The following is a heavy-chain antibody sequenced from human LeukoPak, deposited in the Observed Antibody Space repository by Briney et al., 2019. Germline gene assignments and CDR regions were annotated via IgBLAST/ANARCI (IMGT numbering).Heavy chain of an antibody. D-gene: IGHD2-21*01. Sequence: EASVKVSCKVSGYSLTEMSIHWVRLAPGKGLEWVANFDREDGEKTFAQQFQGRATTTEDTSTDTTYLEMSSLTSEDTAIYYCASEYSVQWGQGTLVTVSA. CDR3: ASEYSVQ. V-gene: IGHV1-24*01. CDR1: GYSLTEMS. J-gene: IGHJ4*02. CDR2: FDREDGEK.